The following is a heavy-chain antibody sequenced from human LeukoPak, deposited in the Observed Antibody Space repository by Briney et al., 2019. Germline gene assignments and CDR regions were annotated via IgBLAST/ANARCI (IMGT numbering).Heavy chain of an antibody. CDR2: IKHDGSEK. Sequence: GGSLRLSCAASGFTFSNYWMSWVRQAPGKGLEWVANIKHDGSEKYYVDSVKGRFTISRDNAKNTLYLQMNSLRAEDTAVYHCARDGGSYLQPTDYWGQGTLVTVSS. J-gene: IGHJ4*02. CDR3: ARDGGSYLQPTDY. V-gene: IGHV3-7*05. D-gene: IGHD1-26*01. CDR1: GFTFSNYW.